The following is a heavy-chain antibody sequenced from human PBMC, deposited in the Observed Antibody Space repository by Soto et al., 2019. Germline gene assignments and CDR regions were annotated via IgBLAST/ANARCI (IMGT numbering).Heavy chain of an antibody. V-gene: IGHV3-23*01. CDR1: GFTFSSYA. Sequence: GGSLRLSCAASGFTFSSYAMSWVRQAPGKGLEWVSAISGSGGSTYYADSVKGRFTISRDNSKNTLYLQMNSLRAEDTAVYYCAKDAASRLSGSCYYYGMDVWGQGTTVTVSS. CDR3: AKDAASRLSGSCYYYGMDV. J-gene: IGHJ6*02. D-gene: IGHD1-26*01. CDR2: ISGSGGST.